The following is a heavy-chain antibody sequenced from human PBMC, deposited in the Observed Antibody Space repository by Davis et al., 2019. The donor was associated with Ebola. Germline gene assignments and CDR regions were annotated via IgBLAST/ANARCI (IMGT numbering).Heavy chain of an antibody. CDR3: ARQTGGSWTTRFDP. CDR1: GYSFTNYW. D-gene: IGHD2-8*02. Sequence: GGSLRLSCKGSGYSFTNYWIAWVRQMPGKGLEWMGSIYPGDSDTRDSPSFQGQVTISADKSISTAYLQWSSLKASDTAMYYCARQTGGSWTTRFDPWGQGTLVTVSS. J-gene: IGHJ5*02. CDR2: IYPGDSDT. V-gene: IGHV5-51*01.